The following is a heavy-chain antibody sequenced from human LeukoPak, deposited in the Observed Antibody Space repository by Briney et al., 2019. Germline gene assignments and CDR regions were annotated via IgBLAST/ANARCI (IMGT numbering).Heavy chain of an antibody. CDR2: ISGSGGST. D-gene: IGHD3-3*01. V-gene: IGHV3-23*01. Sequence: TGGSLRLSCAASGFTFSSYAMSWVRQAPGKGLEWVSAISGSGGSTYYADSVKGRFTISRDNSKNTLYLQMNSLRAEDTAVYYCAKLPTIFGVSRWFDPWGQGTLVTVSS. CDR3: AKLPTIFGVSRWFDP. CDR1: GFTFSSYA. J-gene: IGHJ5*02.